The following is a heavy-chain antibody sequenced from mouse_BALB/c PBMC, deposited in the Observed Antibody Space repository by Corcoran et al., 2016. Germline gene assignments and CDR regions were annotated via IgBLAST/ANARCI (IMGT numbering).Heavy chain of an antibody. CDR1: GYSFTGYY. CDR3: ARGGDGYFFPFAY. V-gene: IGHV1S34*01. D-gene: IGHD2-3*01. J-gene: IGHJ3*01. Sequence: LVKTGASVKISCKASGYSFTGYYMHWVKQSQGKSLEWIGYISCYNGAIRYNQKFKDKATFTVDTSSSTAYMQFNSLTSEDSAVYSCARGGDGYFFPFAYWGQGTLVTVSA. CDR2: ISCYNGAI.